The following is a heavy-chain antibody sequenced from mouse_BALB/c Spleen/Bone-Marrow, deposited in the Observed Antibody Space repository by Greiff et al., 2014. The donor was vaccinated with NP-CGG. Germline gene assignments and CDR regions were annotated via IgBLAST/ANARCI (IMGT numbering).Heavy chain of an antibody. Sequence: EVQGVESGGGLVKPGGSPKLSCAASGFTFRDYYMYWVRQTPEKRLEWVATISDGGSYIYYPDSVKGRFTISRDNAENNLYRHMSSVKSEDKAMDYCGRDCGSRRFCLFDVWGAGTTVTVSS. D-gene: IGHD1-1*01. CDR1: GFTFRDYY. CDR2: ISDGGSYI. V-gene: IGHV5-4*02. CDR3: GRDCGSRRFCLFDV. J-gene: IGHJ1*01.